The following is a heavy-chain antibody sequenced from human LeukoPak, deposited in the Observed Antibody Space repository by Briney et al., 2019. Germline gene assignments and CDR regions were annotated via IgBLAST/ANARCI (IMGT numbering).Heavy chain of an antibody. D-gene: IGHD6-19*01. CDR2: IYDSGTT. CDR3: AGRRSSGWYAY. Sequence: PGGSLRLSGATSGFTVSSNYMSWVRQAPGKGLEWVSVIYDSGTTYYADSVKGRFLIFRDTSKNTVDLQMNSLRVEDTAVYYCAGRRSSGWYAYWGQGTLVTVSS. V-gene: IGHV3-53*01. CDR1: GFTVSSNY. J-gene: IGHJ4*02.